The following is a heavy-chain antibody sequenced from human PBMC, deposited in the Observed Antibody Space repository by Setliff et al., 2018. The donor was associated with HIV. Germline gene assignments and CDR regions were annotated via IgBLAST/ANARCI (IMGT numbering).Heavy chain of an antibody. CDR2: IYTSGNA. CDR3: AADTGFYFDSTGYSTAFDI. CDR1: GDSISSITYS. J-gene: IGHJ3*02. D-gene: IGHD3-22*01. Sequence: SETLSLTCTVSGDSISSITYSWNWIRQLPGKGLEWIGHIYTSGNADYNPSLKSRLSISVDTSKKHFSLKLSSVTAADAAVYYCAADTGFYFDSTGYSTAFDIWGPGTMVTVSS. V-gene: IGHV4-31*03.